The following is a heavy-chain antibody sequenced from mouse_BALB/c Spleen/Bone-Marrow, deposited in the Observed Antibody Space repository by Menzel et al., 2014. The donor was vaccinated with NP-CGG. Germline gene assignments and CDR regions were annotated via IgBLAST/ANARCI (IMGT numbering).Heavy chain of an antibody. D-gene: IGHD2-10*01. V-gene: IGHV1-67*01. CDR3: ARSPYYGNYFDY. J-gene: IGHJ2*01. Sequence: VKLMESGPELVRPGESVKISCKGSGYTFTDYAMHWVKQSHAKSLEWIGVISIYYDNTNYNQKFKGKATKTVDKSSSTAYMELARLTSEDSAIYYCARSPYYGNYFDYWGQGTTLTVSS. CDR1: GYTFTDYA. CDR2: ISIYYDNT.